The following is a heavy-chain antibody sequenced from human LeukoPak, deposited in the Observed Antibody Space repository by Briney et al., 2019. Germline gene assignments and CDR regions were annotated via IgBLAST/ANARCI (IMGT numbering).Heavy chain of an antibody. V-gene: IGHV3-23*01. CDR2: ISGTGDRT. CDR1: GFTINSYA. J-gene: IGHJ4*02. D-gene: IGHD1-26*01. Sequence: GGSLRLSCVVSGFTINSYAMSWVRQAPGKGPEWLSCISGTGDRTYYADSVRGRFTISRDNSKNMLYLQMTSLRVEDTATYYCVKNSGIWSFWGRGTLAAVSS. CDR3: VKNSGIWSF.